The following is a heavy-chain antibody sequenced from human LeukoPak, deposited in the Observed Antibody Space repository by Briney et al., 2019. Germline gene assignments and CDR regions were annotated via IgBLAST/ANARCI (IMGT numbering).Heavy chain of an antibody. CDR1: GGSISSGDYY. CDR3: ARDLGPLTGWSAFDI. CDR2: IYYSGST. V-gene: IGHV4-30-4*08. J-gene: IGHJ3*02. D-gene: IGHD3-9*01. Sequence: PSQTLSLTCTVSGGSISSGDYYWSWIRQPPGKGLEWIGYIYYSGSTYYNPSLKSRVTISVDTSKNQFSLKLSSVTAADTAVYYCARDLGPLTGWSAFDIWGQGTMVTVSS.